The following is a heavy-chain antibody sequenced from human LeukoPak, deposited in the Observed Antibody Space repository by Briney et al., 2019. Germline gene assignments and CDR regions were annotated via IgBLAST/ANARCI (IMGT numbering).Heavy chain of an antibody. Sequence: GASVKVSCKASGYTFTSYDIHWVRQATGQGLEWMGWMNPNSGDTGYAQKFQGRVTMTRNTSISTAYMELSSLRSEDTAVYYCARGQLWFSYYYYMDVWGKGTTVTVSS. CDR1: GYTFTSYD. V-gene: IGHV1-8*01. CDR3: ARGQLWFSYYYYMDV. D-gene: IGHD5-18*01. CDR2: MNPNSGDT. J-gene: IGHJ6*03.